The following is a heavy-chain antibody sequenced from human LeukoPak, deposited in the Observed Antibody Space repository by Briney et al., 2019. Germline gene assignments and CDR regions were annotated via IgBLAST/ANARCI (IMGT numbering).Heavy chain of an antibody. CDR1: GYSFTSYW. D-gene: IGHD5-12*01. V-gene: IGHV5-51*01. CDR2: IYPGDSDT. Sequence: GESLKISCKGSGYSFTSYWIGWVRQMPGKGLEWMGIIYPGDSDTRYSPSFQGQVTISADKSISTAYLQWSSLKASDTAMYYCACPRVANYYGMDVWGQGTTVTVSS. J-gene: IGHJ6*02. CDR3: ACPRVANYYGMDV.